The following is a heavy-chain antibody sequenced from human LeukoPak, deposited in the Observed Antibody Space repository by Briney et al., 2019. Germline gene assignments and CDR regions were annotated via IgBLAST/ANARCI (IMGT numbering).Heavy chain of an antibody. V-gene: IGHV4-59*01. D-gene: IGHD3-22*01. CDR3: ARAWSGYYDSSGYYDY. CDR1: GGSISSYY. CDR2: IYYSGST. J-gene: IGHJ4*02. Sequence: SETLSLTCTVSGGSISSYYWSWIRQPPGKGLEWIGYIYYSGSTNYSPSLKSRVTISVDTSKNQFSLKLSSVTAADTAVYYCARAWSGYYDSSGYYDYRGQGTLVTVSS.